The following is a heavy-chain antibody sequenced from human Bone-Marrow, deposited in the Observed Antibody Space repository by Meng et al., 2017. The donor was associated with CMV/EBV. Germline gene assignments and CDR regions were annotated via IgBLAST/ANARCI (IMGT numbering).Heavy chain of an antibody. J-gene: IGHJ4*02. CDR1: GCTFTGYY. Sequence: ASVKVSCKASGCTFTGYYMHWVRQAPGQGLEWMGWINPNSGGTNYAQKFQGRVTMTRDTSISTAYMELSRLRSDDTAVYYCARTWSYNWNYVGAYYFDYWGQGTLVTVSS. CDR3: ARTWSYNWNYVGAYYFDY. D-gene: IGHD1-7*01. CDR2: INPNSGGT. V-gene: IGHV1-2*02.